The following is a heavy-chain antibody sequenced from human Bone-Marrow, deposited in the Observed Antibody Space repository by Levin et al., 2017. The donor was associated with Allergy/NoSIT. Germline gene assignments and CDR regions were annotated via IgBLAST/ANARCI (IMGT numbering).Heavy chain of an antibody. V-gene: IGHV3-7*01. Sequence: PGGSLRLSCAASGFTFHVHWMSWVRQAPGQGLEWVANMAQDGSVKYYVDSVKGRFTISRDNAKNSLYLQMNSLRAEDTAVYYCVRDYFGPGDYWGQGALVTVSS. CDR2: MAQDGSVK. J-gene: IGHJ4*02. CDR3: VRDYFGPGDY. D-gene: IGHD3-10*01. CDR1: GFTFHVHW.